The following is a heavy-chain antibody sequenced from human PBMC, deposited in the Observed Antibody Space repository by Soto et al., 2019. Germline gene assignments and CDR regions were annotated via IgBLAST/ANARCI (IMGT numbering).Heavy chain of an antibody. CDR2: INPNSGGT. CDR1: GYPFTGYY. CDR3: ARDLFDLSLVVEKNSYYYGMDV. J-gene: IGHJ6*01. D-gene: IGHD2-2*01. V-gene: IGHV1-2*02. Sequence: GSGNVCFKACGYPFTGYYMHLVRQAPGQGLERIGWINPNSGGTNYAQKFQGRVTMTRDTSISTAYMELSRLRSEDTAVYYCARDLFDLSLVVEKNSYYYGMDVWGQGTTVTVSS.